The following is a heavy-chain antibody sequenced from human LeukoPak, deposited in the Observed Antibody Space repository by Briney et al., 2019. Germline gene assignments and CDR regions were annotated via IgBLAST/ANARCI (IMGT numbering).Heavy chain of an antibody. V-gene: IGHV4-61*01. CDR1: GGSVSSGSYY. Sequence: PSQTLSLTCAVSGGSVSSGSYYWSWIRQPPGKGLEWIGYIYYSGSTNYNPSLKSRVTISVDTSKNQFSLKLSSVTAADTAVYYCARTFGSYGWFDPWGQGTLVTVSS. J-gene: IGHJ5*02. D-gene: IGHD1-26*01. CDR3: ARTFGSYGWFDP. CDR2: IYYSGST.